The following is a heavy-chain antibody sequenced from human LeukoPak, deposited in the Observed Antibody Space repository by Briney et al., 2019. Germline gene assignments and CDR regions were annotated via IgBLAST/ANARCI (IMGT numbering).Heavy chain of an antibody. V-gene: IGHV3-30-3*01. CDR3: ARAGDDVLLVPAPVGGSPYNWFDP. CDR2: ISYDGSDK. D-gene: IGHD2-2*01. J-gene: IGHJ5*02. CDR1: GFTFSNYA. Sequence: SGGSLRLSCTASGFTFSNYAMHWVRQAPGKGLEWVAVISYDGSDKYYSDSVRGRFTISRDNSKNTLYLQMNSLRPEDTAVFYCARAGDDVLLVPAPVGGSPYNWFDPWGQGTLVTVSS.